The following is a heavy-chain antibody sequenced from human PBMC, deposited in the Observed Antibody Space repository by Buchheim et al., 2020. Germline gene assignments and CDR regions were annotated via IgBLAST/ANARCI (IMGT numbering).Heavy chain of an antibody. CDR3: ARDLAYGMDV. CDR2: IESDGSST. V-gene: IGHV3-74*01. Sequence: EVQLVESGGGLGQRGGSLRLSCAASGFTLSNYWMHWVRQAPGKGLVWVSRIESDGSSTSYADSVKGRFTISRAKAKNTLYLQMNSLRAEDTAVYYCARDLAYGMDVWGQGTT. CDR1: GFTLSNYW. J-gene: IGHJ6*02.